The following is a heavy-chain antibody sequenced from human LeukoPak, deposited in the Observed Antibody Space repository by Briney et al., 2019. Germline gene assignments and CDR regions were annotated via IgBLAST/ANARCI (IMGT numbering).Heavy chain of an antibody. V-gene: IGHV3-11*01. CDR2: ISSSGSTI. CDR1: GFTFSDYY. Sequence: GGSLRLSCAASGFTFSDYYMSWIRQAPGKGLEWVSYISSSGSTIYYADSVKGRFTISRDNAKNSLYLQMNSLRAEDTAVYYCAREFDVTMVREPSGYYYYGMDVWGHGTTVTVSS. D-gene: IGHD3-10*01. J-gene: IGHJ6*02. CDR3: AREFDVTMVREPSGYYYYGMDV.